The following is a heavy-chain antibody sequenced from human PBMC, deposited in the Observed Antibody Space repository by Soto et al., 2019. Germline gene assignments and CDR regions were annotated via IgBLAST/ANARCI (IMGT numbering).Heavy chain of an antibody. V-gene: IGHV3-21*01. J-gene: IGHJ5*02. D-gene: IGHD2-21*01. CDR3: ATDPFGGGGPEWFDP. Sequence: GGSLRLSCAASGFTFSRSAMNWVRQAPGKGLDWVSSISGSSSSIDYADSVKGRFTISRDNAKNLLYLQMNSLRAEDTAVYYCATDPFGGGGPEWFDPWGQGTLVTVSS. CDR2: ISGSSSSI. CDR1: GFTFSRSA.